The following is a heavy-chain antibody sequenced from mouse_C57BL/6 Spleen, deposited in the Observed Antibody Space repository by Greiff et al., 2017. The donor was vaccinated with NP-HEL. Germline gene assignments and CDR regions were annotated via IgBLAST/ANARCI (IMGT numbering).Heavy chain of an antibody. CDR1: GYTFTSYW. CDR3: AKIPPDDGYLYWYFDV. V-gene: IGHV1-52*01. J-gene: IGHJ1*03. Sequence: QVQLQQPGAELVRPGSSVKLSCKASGYTFTSYWMHWVKQRPIQGLEWIGNIDPSDSETHYNQKFKDKATLTVDKSSSTAYMQLSSLTSEDSAVYYCAKIPPDDGYLYWYFDVWGTGTTVTVSS. CDR2: IDPSDSET. D-gene: IGHD2-3*01.